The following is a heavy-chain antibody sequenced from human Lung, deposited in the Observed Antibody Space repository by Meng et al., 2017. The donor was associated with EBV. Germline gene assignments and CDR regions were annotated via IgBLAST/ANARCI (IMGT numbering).Heavy chain of an antibody. CDR3: ARSSGQGNFDP. CDR1: GFSLRTSGVA. CDR2: IYWDDDK. D-gene: IGHD6-6*01. Sequence: QITFKESGPTLVKPTQTLTLTCTFSGFSLRTSGVAVGWIRQPPGKALEWLALIYWDDDKRYSPSLKSRLTITKDTSKNQVVLTMTNMDPVDTATYYCARSSGQGNFDPWGQGTLVTVSS. V-gene: IGHV2-5*02. J-gene: IGHJ5*02.